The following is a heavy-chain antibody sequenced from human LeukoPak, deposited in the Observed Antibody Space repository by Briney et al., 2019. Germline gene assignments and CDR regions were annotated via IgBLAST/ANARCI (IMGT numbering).Heavy chain of an antibody. CDR1: GGTFSSYA. Sequence: SVKVSCNASGGTFSSYAISWVRQAPGQGLEWMGRIIPIFGTANYAQKFQGRVTITTDESTSTAYMELSNLTSEDRAVYYCARDLFTLNWFDPCGQGTMVTVSS. V-gene: IGHV1-69*05. J-gene: IGHJ5*02. CDR2: IIPIFGTA. D-gene: IGHD3-10*01. CDR3: ARDLFTLNWFDP.